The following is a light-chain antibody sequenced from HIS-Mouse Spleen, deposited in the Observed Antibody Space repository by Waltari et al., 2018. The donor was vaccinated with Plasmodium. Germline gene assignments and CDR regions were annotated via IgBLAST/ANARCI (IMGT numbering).Light chain of an antibody. J-gene: IGLJ3*02. CDR3: YSTDSSGNHRV. CDR2: EDS. Sequence: SYELTQTPSVSVSPGQTARITCSGDALPKKYTYWYKQKSGQAPVLVNYEDSKRPSGIPEIFSGSSSGTMATLTISGAQVEDEADYYCYSTDSSGNHRVFGGGTKLTVL. CDR1: ALPKKY. V-gene: IGLV3-10*01.